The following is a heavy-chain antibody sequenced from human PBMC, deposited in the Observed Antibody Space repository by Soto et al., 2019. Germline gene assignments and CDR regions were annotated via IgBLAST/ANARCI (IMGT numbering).Heavy chain of an antibody. J-gene: IGHJ5*02. Sequence: SVKVSCKASGGTFSSYAISWVRQAPGQGLEWMGGIIPIFGTANYAQKFQGRVMITADEPTSTAYMELSSLRSEDTAVYYCARDITIFGVVTRGWFDPWGQGTLVTVSS. V-gene: IGHV1-69*13. CDR3: ARDITIFGVVTRGWFDP. CDR1: GGTFSSYA. D-gene: IGHD3-3*01. CDR2: IIPIFGTA.